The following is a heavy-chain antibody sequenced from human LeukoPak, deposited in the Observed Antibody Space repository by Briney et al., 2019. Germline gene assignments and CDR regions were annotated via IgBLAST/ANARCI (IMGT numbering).Heavy chain of an antibody. CDR3: AKAPVTTCSGAYCYPFDY. D-gene: IGHD2-15*01. V-gene: IGHV3-48*03. CDR2: ISSSGSTK. Sequence: GGSLRLSCAASGFTFSSYWMSWVRQAPGKGLEWVSYISSSGSTKYYADSVKGRFTISRDNAKNSLYLQMNSLRAGDAAVYYCAKAPVTTCSGAYCYPFDYWSQGTLVTVSS. J-gene: IGHJ4*02. CDR1: GFTFSSYW.